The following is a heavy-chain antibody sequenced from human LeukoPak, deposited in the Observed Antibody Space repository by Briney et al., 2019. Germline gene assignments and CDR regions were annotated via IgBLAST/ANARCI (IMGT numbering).Heavy chain of an antibody. J-gene: IGHJ6*03. V-gene: IGHV4-39*07. CDR2: FYYSGKT. Sequence: SETPSLTCSVSGVSISSPNYYWGWIRQPPGKGLDWIGSFYYSGKTYYNPSLKSRVTISVDMSKNQFSLKLNSVTAADTAVYYCARVRSSGWFRPFYYYYYMDVWGKGTTVTVSS. CDR1: GVSISSPNYY. CDR3: ARVRSSGWFRPFYYYYYMDV. D-gene: IGHD6-19*01.